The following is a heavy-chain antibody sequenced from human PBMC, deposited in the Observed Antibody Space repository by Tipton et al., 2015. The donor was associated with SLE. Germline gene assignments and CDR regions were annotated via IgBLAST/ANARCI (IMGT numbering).Heavy chain of an antibody. Sequence: SLRLSCAASGFTFSYSNMNWIRQAPGMGLEGVSSISSSGSYIYYADSVKGRFTISRDNSRSSLYLQMNSLRTEDTALYYCARGDSSTSPNCFDSWGQGTLVSVSS. J-gene: IGHJ4*02. D-gene: IGHD2-2*01. CDR3: ARGDSSTSPNCFDS. CDR1: GFTFSYSN. CDR2: ISSSGSYI. V-gene: IGHV3-21*04.